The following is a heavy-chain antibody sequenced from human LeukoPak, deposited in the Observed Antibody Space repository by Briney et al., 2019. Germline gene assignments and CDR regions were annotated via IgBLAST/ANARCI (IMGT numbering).Heavy chain of an antibody. D-gene: IGHD3-10*01. V-gene: IGHV3-48*03. CDR2: ISSSGSTI. CDR1: GFTFSSYE. CDR3: ARVGYYGSGSYLNYYYYMDV. Sequence: GGSLRLSCAASGFTFSSYEMNWVRQAPGKGLEWVSYISSSGSTIYYADSVKGRFTISRDNAKNSLYLQMNSLRAEDTAVYYCARVGYYGSGSYLNYYYYMDVWGKGTTVTISS. J-gene: IGHJ6*03.